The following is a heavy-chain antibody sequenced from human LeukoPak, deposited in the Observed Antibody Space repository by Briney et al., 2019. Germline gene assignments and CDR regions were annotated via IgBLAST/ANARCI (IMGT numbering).Heavy chain of an antibody. CDR1: GGSFSGYY. CDR2: INHSGST. D-gene: IGHD2-2*01. V-gene: IGHV4-34*01. CDR3: ARERREQLLPPYTRSVTYFDY. J-gene: IGHJ4*02. Sequence: EPSETLSLTCAVYGGSFSGYYWSWIRQPPGKGPEWIGEINHSGSTNYNPSLKSRVTISVDTSKNQFSLKLSSVTAAGTAVYYCARERREQLLPPYTRSVTYFDYWGQGTLVTVSS.